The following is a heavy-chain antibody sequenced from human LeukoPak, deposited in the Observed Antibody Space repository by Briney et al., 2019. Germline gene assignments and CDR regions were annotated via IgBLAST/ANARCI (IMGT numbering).Heavy chain of an antibody. Sequence: GGPLSLSYETSGFTFDDNGMSWVGQAQGQGLESVSSISGGGGSTYYADSVKGRFAVSRDNSKNTLYLQMNSLRAEDTAVYYCAKVLSSRWYTSGYWGQGTLITVSS. CDR2: ISGGGGST. CDR1: GFTFDDNG. CDR3: AKVLSSRWYTSGY. J-gene: IGHJ4*02. V-gene: IGHV3-23*01. D-gene: IGHD6-13*01.